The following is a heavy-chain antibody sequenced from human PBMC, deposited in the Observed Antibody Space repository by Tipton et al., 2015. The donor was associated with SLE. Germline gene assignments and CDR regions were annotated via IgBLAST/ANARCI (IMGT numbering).Heavy chain of an antibody. CDR2: ISWNSGTV. Sequence: SLRLSCAGSGFTFDDYASHWVRQTPGKGLEWVSGISWNSGTVAYADSVKGRFTISRDNAKNSLYLQMNSLRAEDTALYYCARDNSESGAFDIWGQGTMVTVSS. CDR1: GFTFDDYA. J-gene: IGHJ3*02. D-gene: IGHD4-11*01. CDR3: ARDNSESGAFDI. V-gene: IGHV3-9*01.